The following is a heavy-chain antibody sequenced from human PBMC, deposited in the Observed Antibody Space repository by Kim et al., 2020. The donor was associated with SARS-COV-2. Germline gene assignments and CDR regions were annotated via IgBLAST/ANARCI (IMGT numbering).Heavy chain of an antibody. D-gene: IGHD3-10*01. V-gene: IGHV4-34*01. J-gene: IGHJ4*02. Sequence: PSLKSRVTISVDTSKNQFSLKLSSVTAADTAVYYCARGRLVLLWFGNFDYWGQGTLVTVSS. CDR3: ARGRLVLLWFGNFDY.